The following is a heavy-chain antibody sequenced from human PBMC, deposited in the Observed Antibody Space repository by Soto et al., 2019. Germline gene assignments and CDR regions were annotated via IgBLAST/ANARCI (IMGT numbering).Heavy chain of an antibody. V-gene: IGHV4-31*01. CDR1: DGSIDSGSYY. CDR2: IHYSGSI. CDR3: TRGLDRAKLGY. Sequence: QVQLQESGPGLVKPSQTLSLTCTVSDGSIDSGSYYRSWVRQYPGKGLEGIGSIHYSGSIYYSPSLRSPLTMAVDTSKNPFSLRLSSVTVADTAVYYWTRGLDRAKLGYWGQGIQVIVSS. D-gene: IGHD1-26*01. J-gene: IGHJ4*02.